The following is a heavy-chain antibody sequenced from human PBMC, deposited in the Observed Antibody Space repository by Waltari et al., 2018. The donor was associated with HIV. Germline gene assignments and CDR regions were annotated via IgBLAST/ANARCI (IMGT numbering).Heavy chain of an antibody. CDR1: GFTFSSYG. Sequence: QVQLVEYGGGVVQPGRSLRLSCAASGFTFSSYGMHWVRQAPGKGLGWVAVISYDGSNKFYTDSVKGRFTISRDNSKNTLYLQMNSLRAEDTAVYYCAKTGYGDYGRDDWGQGTLVTVSS. V-gene: IGHV3-30*18. D-gene: IGHD4-17*01. CDR3: AKTGYGDYGRDD. J-gene: IGHJ4*02. CDR2: ISYDGSNK.